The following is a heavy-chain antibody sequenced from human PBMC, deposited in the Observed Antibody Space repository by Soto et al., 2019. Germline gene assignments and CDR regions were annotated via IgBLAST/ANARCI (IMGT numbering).Heavy chain of an antibody. J-gene: IGHJ5*02. CDR2: IYYIGAY. V-gene: IGHV4-59*02. Sequence: QVQLQQSGPGLVRPSETLSLSCSVSGASVSSYSWSWVRQPPGKGLEWIGYIYYIGAYNYNPSLKSRVTISVYTSKNQFSLKLTSVTAADTAVYYCARTPETRDWLDPWGQGTLVTVSS. CDR1: GASVSSYS. D-gene: IGHD1-7*01. CDR3: ARTPETRDWLDP.